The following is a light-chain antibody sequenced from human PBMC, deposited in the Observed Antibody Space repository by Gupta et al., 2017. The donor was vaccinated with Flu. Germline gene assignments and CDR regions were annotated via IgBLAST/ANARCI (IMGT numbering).Light chain of an antibody. J-gene: IGLJ3*02. Sequence: SPELTQPPPVSVSPGQTASIACSGDKLGNKYVCWYRQKPGQSPTLVLFQDSKRPSGIPERFSGSNSGNTATLTISGAQALDEADYYCHTWDNSIGVFGGGTKLTVL. CDR3: HTWDNSIGV. CDR2: QDS. CDR1: KLGNKY. V-gene: IGLV3-1*01.